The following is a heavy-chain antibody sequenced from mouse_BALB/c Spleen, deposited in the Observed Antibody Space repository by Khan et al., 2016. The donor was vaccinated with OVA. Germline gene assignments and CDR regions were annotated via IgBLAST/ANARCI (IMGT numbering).Heavy chain of an antibody. J-gene: IGHJ4*01. CDR2: IWSDGSA. CDR1: GFSFTNYG. D-gene: IGHD2-10*01. V-gene: IGHV2-6-1*01. Sequence: QVQLMQSGPGLVAPSQTLSITCTISGFSFTNYGVHWVRQPPGKGLEWLVVIWSDGSATYYSALISRLSTSKDNSKSQVFLKMNSLQTDDTAMYYCARQPYYHYYIMDYWGQGTSVTVSS. CDR3: ARQPYYHYYIMDY.